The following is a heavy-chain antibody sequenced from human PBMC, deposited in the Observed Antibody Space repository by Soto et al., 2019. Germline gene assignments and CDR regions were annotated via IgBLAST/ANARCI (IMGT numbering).Heavy chain of an antibody. J-gene: IGHJ6*02. CDR2: IYHSGST. CDR3: ARESYYDFWSGPSQLSDYGMDV. CDR1: GGSISSGGYS. D-gene: IGHD3-3*01. V-gene: IGHV4-30-2*01. Sequence: PSETLSLTCAVSGGSISSGGYSWSWIRQPPGKGLEWIGYIYHSGSTYYNPSLKSRVTISVDRSKNQFSLKLSSVTAADTAVYYCARESYYDFWSGPSQLSDYGMDVWGQGTTFTVSS.